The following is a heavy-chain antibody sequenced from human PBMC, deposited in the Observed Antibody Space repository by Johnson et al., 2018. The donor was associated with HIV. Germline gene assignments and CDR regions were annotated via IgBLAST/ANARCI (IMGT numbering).Heavy chain of an antibody. CDR2: ISYDGSNK. D-gene: IGHD3-22*01. CDR1: GFTFSSYA. V-gene: IGHV3-30*04. Sequence: VQLVESGGGVVQPGRSLRLSCAASGFTFSSYAMHWVRQAPGKGLEWVAVISYDGSNKYYADSVRGRFTLSRDNSKNTLYLQMNSLRAEDTAVYYCARDRNPFLNYFASSADAFDIWGQGTMVTVSS. CDR3: ARDRNPFLNYFASSADAFDI. J-gene: IGHJ3*02.